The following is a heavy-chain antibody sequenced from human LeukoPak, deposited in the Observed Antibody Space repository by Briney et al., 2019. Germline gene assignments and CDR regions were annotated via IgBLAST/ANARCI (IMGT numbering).Heavy chain of an antibody. D-gene: IGHD3-16*02. Sequence: ASVKVSCKASGYTFTKYYIQWVRRAPGQGLEWMGIINPSGGSASYAQRFQGRVTLTRDTSTSTVYMELSRLKSEDTAVYYCARESVGLIRSVYWGPGTPVTVSS. CDR1: GYTFTKYY. V-gene: IGHV1-46*01. J-gene: IGHJ4*02. CDR3: ARESVGLIRSVY. CDR2: INPSGGSA.